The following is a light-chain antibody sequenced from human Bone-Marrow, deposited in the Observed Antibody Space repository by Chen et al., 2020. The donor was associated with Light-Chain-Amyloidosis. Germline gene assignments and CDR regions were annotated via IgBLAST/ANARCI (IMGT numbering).Light chain of an antibody. CDR3: QSYQGSSQGV. CDR2: EDD. Sequence: NFMLTQPHSVSESPGKTVIISCTRSSGSIATNYVQWYQQRPGSSPTTVIYEDDQRPSGFPDLFSGSIDRSSNSAALTISGLKTEDEADYYCQSYQGSSQGVFGGGTKLTVL. V-gene: IGLV6-57*01. CDR1: SGSIATNY. J-gene: IGLJ3*02.